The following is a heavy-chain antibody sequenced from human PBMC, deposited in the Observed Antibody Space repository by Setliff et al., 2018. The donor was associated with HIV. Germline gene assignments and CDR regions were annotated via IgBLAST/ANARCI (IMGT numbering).Heavy chain of an antibody. Sequence: SVKVSCNTSGHTFTASNVHWVRQAPGQGLEWMGWINPSRGDTNYAQKFQGRVTMTRDTSIRTAYMELSRLQSDDTAVYFCARDLDSGYHAQDYFAYWGQGTPVTVSS. CDR2: INPSRGDT. V-gene: IGHV1-2*02. CDR3: ARDLDSGYHAQDYFAY. CDR1: GHTFTASN. J-gene: IGHJ4*02. D-gene: IGHD5-12*01.